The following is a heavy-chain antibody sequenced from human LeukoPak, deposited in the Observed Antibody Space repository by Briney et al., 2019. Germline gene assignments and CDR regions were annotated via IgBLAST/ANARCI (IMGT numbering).Heavy chain of an antibody. CDR1: GFTFSSNY. CDR2: IYSSGST. D-gene: IGHD2-15*01. V-gene: IGHV3-53*01. Sequence: PGGSLRLSCAASGFTFSSNYMSWVRQAPGKGLEWVSVIYSSGSTYYSDSVMGRFTISRDNSKSTLYLQMNSLRADDTAVYYCARDRGGQEGDWGQGTLVTVSS. J-gene: IGHJ4*02. CDR3: ARDRGGQEGD.